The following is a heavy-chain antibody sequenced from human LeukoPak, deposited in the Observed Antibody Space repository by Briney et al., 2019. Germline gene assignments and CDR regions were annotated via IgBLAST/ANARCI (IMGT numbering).Heavy chain of an antibody. CDR1: GFSLTTSGMR. V-gene: IGHV2-70*04. D-gene: IGHD4-17*01. CDR3: ARITYGDRGDFFDY. J-gene: IGHJ4*02. CDR2: LDWNDAK. Sequence: SGPALVKPTQTLTLTCTFSGFSLTTSGMRVSWIRQPPVKALEWLARLDWNDAKFYSTSLKTRLTISKDNSKNHVVLTITNMDPVDTAKYYCARITYGDRGDFFDYWGQGTLVTVSS.